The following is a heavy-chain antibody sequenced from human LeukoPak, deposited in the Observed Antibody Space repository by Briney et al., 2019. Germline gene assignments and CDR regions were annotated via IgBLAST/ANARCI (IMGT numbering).Heavy chain of an antibody. CDR3: ASIGGMRQGSGTYYAFDY. J-gene: IGHJ4*02. V-gene: IGHV3-23*01. D-gene: IGHD1-26*01. CDR2: ISGSGGST. Sequence: GGSLRLSCAASGFTFSSYAMSWVRQAPGKGLEWVSAISGSGGSTYYADSVKGRFTISRDNSKNTLYLQMNSLRAEDTAVYYCASIGGMRQGSGTYYAFDYWGQGTLITVSS. CDR1: GFTFSSYA.